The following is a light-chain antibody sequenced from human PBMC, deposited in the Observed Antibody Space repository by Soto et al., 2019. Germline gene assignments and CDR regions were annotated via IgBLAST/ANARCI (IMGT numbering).Light chain of an antibody. CDR1: QSVSSSF. Sequence: EIVLTQSPGTLSLSPGERATLSCRASQSVSSSFLAWYQQKPGQAPRLLIYGASSRATDIPDRFSGSGSGTDFTLTISRLEHEDFAVFYCQQYDSSPWTFGQGTKVEIK. J-gene: IGKJ1*01. CDR3: QQYDSSPWT. V-gene: IGKV3-20*01. CDR2: GAS.